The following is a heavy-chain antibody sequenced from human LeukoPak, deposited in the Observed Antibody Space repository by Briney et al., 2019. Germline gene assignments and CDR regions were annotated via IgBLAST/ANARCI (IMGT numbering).Heavy chain of an antibody. CDR3: ARNYFGYGSGSYYNSDY. V-gene: IGHV1-69*04. CDR1: GGTFSSYA. D-gene: IGHD3-10*01. J-gene: IGHJ4*02. CDR2: IIPILGIA. Sequence: SVKVSCKASGGTFSSYAISWVRQAPGQGLEWMGRIIPILGIANYAQKFQGRVTITADKSTSTAYMELSSLRSEDTAVHYCARNYFGYGSGSYYNSDYWGRGTLVTVSS.